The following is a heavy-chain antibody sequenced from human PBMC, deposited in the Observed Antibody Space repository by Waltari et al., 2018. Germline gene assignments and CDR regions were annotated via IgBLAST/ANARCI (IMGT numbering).Heavy chain of an antibody. CDR3: APLPGGSGQTFDY. V-gene: IGHV1-69-2*01. CDR2: KDPEDGQK. D-gene: IGHD3-10*01. CDR1: GYTFIDYY. Sequence: EVQLVQSGAEVKKPGATVKISCKASGYTFIDYYMHWVQQAPGKGLEWVGRKDPEDGQKVYAEKVQGRVTITADTSTDTSYFELSSLRSDDTAVYYCAPLPGGSGQTFDYWGQGTLLTVSS. J-gene: IGHJ4*02.